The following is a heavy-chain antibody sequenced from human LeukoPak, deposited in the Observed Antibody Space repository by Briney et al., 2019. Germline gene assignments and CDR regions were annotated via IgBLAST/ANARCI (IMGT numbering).Heavy chain of an antibody. CDR3: AKDLYSYGTRWAPPALDY. J-gene: IGHJ4*02. CDR1: GFTFNHYW. Sequence: GGSLRLSCAASGFTFNHYWMSWVRQAPGKGLEWVAVISYDGSNKYYADSVKGRFTISRDNSKNTLYLQMSSLRAEDTAVYYCAKDLYSYGTRWAPPALDYWGQGTLVTVSS. CDR2: ISYDGSNK. D-gene: IGHD5-18*01. V-gene: IGHV3-30*18.